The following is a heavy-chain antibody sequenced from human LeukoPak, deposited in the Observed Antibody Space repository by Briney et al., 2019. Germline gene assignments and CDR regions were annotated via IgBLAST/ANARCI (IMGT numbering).Heavy chain of an antibody. CDR3: ARGPLGRGWYYFDY. J-gene: IGHJ4*02. CDR2: TSAYNGNT. V-gene: IGHV1-18*01. Sequence: ASVKVSCKASGYSFTSYGISWVRQAPGQGLEWMGWTSAYNGNTNYVQKLQGRVTMTTDTSTNTAYMELRSLRFDDTAVYYCARGPLGRGWYYFDYWGQGTLVTVSS. CDR1: GYSFTSYG. D-gene: IGHD6-19*01.